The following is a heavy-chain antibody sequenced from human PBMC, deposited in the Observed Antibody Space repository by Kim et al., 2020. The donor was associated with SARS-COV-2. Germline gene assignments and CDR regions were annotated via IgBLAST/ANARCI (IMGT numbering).Heavy chain of an antibody. CDR2: ISSSSSNI. CDR3: ARDPMGSTMIVEPDAFDI. Sequence: GGSLRLSCAASGFTFSSYSMNWVRQAPGKGLEWVSSISSSSSNIYYADSVKGRFTIPRDNAKNSLYLQMNSLRAEDTAVYYCARDPMGSTMIVEPDAFDIWGQGTMVTVSS. D-gene: IGHD3-22*01. V-gene: IGHV3-21*01. CDR1: GFTFSSYS. J-gene: IGHJ3*02.